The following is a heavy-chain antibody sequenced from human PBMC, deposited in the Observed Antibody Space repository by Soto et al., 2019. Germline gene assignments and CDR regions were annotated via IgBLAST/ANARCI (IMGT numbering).Heavy chain of an antibody. J-gene: IGHJ2*01. CDR3: ATHYGDYEGYFPL. CDR2: IYPGDSDT. Sequence: EVQLVQSGAEVKKPGECLKISCKGSGYRFSNYWIGWVRQKPGKGLEWMGIIYPGDSDTRYSPSFQGQVTISADTSITTAYLQWSSLKASDAAMYYCATHYGDYEGYFPLWGRGTLVTVSS. V-gene: IGHV5-51*03. D-gene: IGHD4-17*01. CDR1: GYRFSNYW.